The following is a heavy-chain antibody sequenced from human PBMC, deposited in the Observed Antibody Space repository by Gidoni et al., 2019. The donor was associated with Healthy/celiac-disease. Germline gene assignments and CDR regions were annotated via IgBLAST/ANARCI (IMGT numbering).Heavy chain of an antibody. D-gene: IGHD6-19*01. Sequence: IRGIIPIFGTANYAQKFQGRVTITADESTSTAYMELSSLRSEDTAVYYCASREDTPYSSGWAPVGWGQGTLVTVSS. V-gene: IGHV1-69*01. CDR2: IIPIFGTA. J-gene: IGHJ4*02. CDR3: ASREDTPYSSGWAPVG.